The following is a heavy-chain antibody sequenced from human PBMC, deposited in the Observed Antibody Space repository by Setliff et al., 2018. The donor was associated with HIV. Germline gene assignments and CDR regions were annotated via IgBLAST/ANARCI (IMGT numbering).Heavy chain of an antibody. V-gene: IGHV1-69*05. CDR3: ARGRTLVRGSGSPEYYYMDV. CDR2: IIPIFGTA. CDR1: GGTFSSYA. D-gene: IGHD3-10*01. Sequence: SVKVSCKASGGTFSSYAIRWVRQAPGQGLEWMGGIIPIFGTANYAQKFQGRVTITTDASTSTAYMELSSLRFEDTAVYYCARGRTLVRGSGSPEYYYMDVWGKGTTVTVSS. J-gene: IGHJ6*03.